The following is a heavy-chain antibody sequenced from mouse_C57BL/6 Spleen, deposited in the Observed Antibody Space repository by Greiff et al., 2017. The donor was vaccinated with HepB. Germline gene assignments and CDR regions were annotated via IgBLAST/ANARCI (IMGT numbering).Heavy chain of an antibody. Sequence: EVQLQQSGPELVKPGASVKISCKASGYTFTDYYMNWVKQSHGKSLEWIGDINPNNGGTSYNQKFKGKATLTGDKSSSTAYMELRSLTSEDSAVYYCARRVLAWFAYGGQGTLVTVSA. J-gene: IGHJ3*01. CDR2: INPNNGGT. CDR1: GYTFTDYY. V-gene: IGHV1-26*01. D-gene: IGHD3-1*01. CDR3: ARRVLAWFAY.